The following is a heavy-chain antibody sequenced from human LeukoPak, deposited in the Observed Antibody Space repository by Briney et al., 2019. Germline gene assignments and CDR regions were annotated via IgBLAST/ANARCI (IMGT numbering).Heavy chain of an antibody. D-gene: IGHD5-18*01. Sequence: ASVKVSCKASGYTFTSYYMHWVRQAPGQGLEWMGVINASGGSTSYAQKFQRRVTMTRDTSTSTVYMELSSLRSEDTGVYYCARDEDVDTAMSYYFDYWGQGTLVTVSS. CDR1: GYTFTSYY. V-gene: IGHV1-46*01. CDR2: INASGGST. CDR3: ARDEDVDTAMSYYFDY. J-gene: IGHJ4*02.